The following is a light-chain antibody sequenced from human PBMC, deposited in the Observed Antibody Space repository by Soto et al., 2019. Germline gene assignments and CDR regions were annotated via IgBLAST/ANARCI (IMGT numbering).Light chain of an antibody. V-gene: IGLV2-14*01. CDR1: SSDVGGYNY. Sequence: QSALTQPASVSGSPGQSITIPCTGTSSDVGGYNYVSWYQQHPGKAPKLMIYEVTNRPSGVSNRFSGSKSGNTASLTISGLQADDEADYYCSSYTSSITYVFGTGTKVTV. J-gene: IGLJ1*01. CDR2: EVT. CDR3: SSYTSSITYV.